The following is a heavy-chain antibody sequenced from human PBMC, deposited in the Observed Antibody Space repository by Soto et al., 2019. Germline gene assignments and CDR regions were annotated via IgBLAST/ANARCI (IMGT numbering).Heavy chain of an antibody. CDR2: IIPIFGTA. Sequence: SVKVSCKASGDTFSSYAISWVRQAPGQGLEWMGGIIPIFGTANYAQKFQGRVTITADESTSTAYMELSSLRSEDTAVYYCARGVPSSGYYAPGGNWGQGTLVTVSS. CDR1: GDTFSSYA. J-gene: IGHJ4*02. D-gene: IGHD3-22*01. CDR3: ARGVPSSGYYAPGGN. V-gene: IGHV1-69*13.